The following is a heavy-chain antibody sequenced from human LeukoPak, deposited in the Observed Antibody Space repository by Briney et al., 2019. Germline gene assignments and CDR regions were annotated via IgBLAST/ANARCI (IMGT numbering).Heavy chain of an antibody. J-gene: IGHJ3*02. CDR1: GFKFSSYW. Sequence: GGALRLSCVASGFKFSSYWMNWVRQAPGKGLVWVSRISSSRSSTRYADSVKGRFTISRDNAKNTLFLQMNSLRAEDTAVYYCARGVGAFDIWGQGTIVTPSA. D-gene: IGHD3-10*01. V-gene: IGHV3-74*01. CDR3: ARGVGAFDI. CDR2: ISSSRSST.